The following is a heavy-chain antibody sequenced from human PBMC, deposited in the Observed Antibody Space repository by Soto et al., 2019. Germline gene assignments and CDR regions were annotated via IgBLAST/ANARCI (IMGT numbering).Heavy chain of an antibody. V-gene: IGHV1-3*01. CDR1: GYTFTSYA. Sequence: QVQLVQSGAEVKKPGASVKVSCKASGYTFTSYAMHWVRQAPGQRLEWMGWINAGNGNTKYSQKFQGRVTITRDTSASTAYMELSSLRSEDTAVYYCARSIAVAGIPYNWFDPWGQGTLVTVSS. CDR2: INAGNGNT. CDR3: ARSIAVAGIPYNWFDP. D-gene: IGHD6-19*01. J-gene: IGHJ5*02.